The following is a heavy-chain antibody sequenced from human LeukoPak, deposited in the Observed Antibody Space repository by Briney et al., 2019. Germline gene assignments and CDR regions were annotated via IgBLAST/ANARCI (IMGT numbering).Heavy chain of an antibody. CDR3: AKDRGWLELFPYYYYGMDV. D-gene: IGHD1-7*01. V-gene: IGHV3-23*01. J-gene: IGHJ6*02. Sequence: QPGRSLRLSCAASGFTFSSYAMSWVRQAPGKGLEWVSAISGSGGSTYYADSVKGRFTISRDNSKNTLYLQMNSLRAEDTAVYYCAKDRGWLELFPYYYYGMDVWGQGTTVTVSS. CDR2: ISGSGGST. CDR1: GFTFSSYA.